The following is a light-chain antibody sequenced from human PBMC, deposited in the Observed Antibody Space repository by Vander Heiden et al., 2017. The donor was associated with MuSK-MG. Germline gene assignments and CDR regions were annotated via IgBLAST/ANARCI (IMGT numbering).Light chain of an antibody. CDR1: KLGDKY. V-gene: IGLV3-1*01. J-gene: IGLJ1*01. CDR3: QAWDSSTYV. Sequence: SYELTQPPSVSVSPGQTASITCSGDKLGDKYACWYQQKPGHSPVLVIYQDSKRPSGIPERFSGSNSGNTATLTISGTQAMDEADYYCQAWDSSTYVFGTWTKVTVL. CDR2: QDS.